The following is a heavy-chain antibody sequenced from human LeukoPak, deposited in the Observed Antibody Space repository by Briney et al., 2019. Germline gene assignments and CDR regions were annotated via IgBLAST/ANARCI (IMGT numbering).Heavy chain of an antibody. CDR1: GFMFSSNW. CDR3: ARDQIVGAINP. V-gene: IGHV3-33*08. D-gene: IGHD1-26*01. Sequence: TGGSLRLSCAASGFMFSSNWMSWVRQAPGKGLEWVAVIWYDGSNKYYADSVKGRFTISRDNSKNTLYLQMNSLRAEDTAVYYCARDQIVGAINPWGQGTLVTVSS. J-gene: IGHJ5*02. CDR2: IWYDGSNK.